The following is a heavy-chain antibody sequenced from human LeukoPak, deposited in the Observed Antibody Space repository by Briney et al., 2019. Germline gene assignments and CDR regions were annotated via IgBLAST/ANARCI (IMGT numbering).Heavy chain of an antibody. V-gene: IGHV3-23*01. J-gene: IGHJ5*02. CDR2: ISGTGSST. D-gene: IGHD2-2*02. CDR1: GFAFSSYS. Sequence: GGPLRLSCGASGFAFSSYSMNWVRQAPGKGLEWVSTISGTGSSTYYADSAKGRFTISRDNSKDTLFLQLNSLTAADTAMYFCAKASVAIPQYCNSWGQGTLVTVSS. CDR3: AKASVAIPQYCNS.